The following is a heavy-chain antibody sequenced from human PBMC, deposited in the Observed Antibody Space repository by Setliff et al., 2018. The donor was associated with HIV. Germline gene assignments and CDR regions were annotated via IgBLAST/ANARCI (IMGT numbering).Heavy chain of an antibody. CDR1: GDSISSDDHY. CDR2: IFNTGST. Sequence: SSETLSLTCTVSGDSISSDDHYWSWIRQTPGKGLEWIGYIFNTGSTYYKSSLASRLTMSIDTSRNQFSLKLRSVTAADTAVFYCARMSVSAAVCFDSWGQGTLVTSPQ. CDR3: ARMSVSAAVCFDS. J-gene: IGHJ4*02. D-gene: IGHD6-25*01. V-gene: IGHV4-30-4*08.